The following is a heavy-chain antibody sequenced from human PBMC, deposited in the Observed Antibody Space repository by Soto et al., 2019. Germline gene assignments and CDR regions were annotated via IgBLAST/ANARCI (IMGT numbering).Heavy chain of an antibody. Sequence: GGSLRLSCAASGFTFSSYAMSWARQAPGKGLEWVSSIGVSSDAYYADSVKGRFTISRDNSRNTLYLQMNSLRAEDRALYYCAKNYFFVPWGQGTLVTVSS. V-gene: IGHV3-23*01. CDR3: AKNYFFVP. CDR2: IGVSSDA. D-gene: IGHD1-7*01. J-gene: IGHJ5*02. CDR1: GFTFSSYA.